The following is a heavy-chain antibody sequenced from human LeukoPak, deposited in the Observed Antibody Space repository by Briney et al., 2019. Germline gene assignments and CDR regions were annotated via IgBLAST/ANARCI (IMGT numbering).Heavy chain of an antibody. CDR3: SKEDVDTSFDY. D-gene: IGHD5-18*01. CDR2: SSDGAGGRT. V-gene: IGHV3-23*01. J-gene: IGHJ4*02. Sequence: GGPLRPPCRVSGITVRNYAMIWVRQSPGKGLDWESVSSDGAGGRTYCTDSVKGRFTISRDNSKNTLYLQLNSLRAEDTAVYYCSKEDVDTSFDYWGQGTLVTVSS. CDR1: GITVRNYA.